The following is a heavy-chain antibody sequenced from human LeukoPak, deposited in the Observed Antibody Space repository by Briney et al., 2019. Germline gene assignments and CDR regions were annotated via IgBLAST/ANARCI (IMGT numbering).Heavy chain of an antibody. Sequence: AGGSLRLSCAASGFTFSSYWMSWVRQAPGKGLEWVANIKQDGSEKYYVDSVKGRFTISRDSSKNRLYLQMHSLRAEDTAIYYCAQDYTGDPPYFHYWGQGTLVTVSS. J-gene: IGHJ4*02. CDR3: AQDYTGDPPYFHY. V-gene: IGHV3-7*03. CDR2: IKQDGSEK. D-gene: IGHD2-8*02. CDR1: GFTFSSYW.